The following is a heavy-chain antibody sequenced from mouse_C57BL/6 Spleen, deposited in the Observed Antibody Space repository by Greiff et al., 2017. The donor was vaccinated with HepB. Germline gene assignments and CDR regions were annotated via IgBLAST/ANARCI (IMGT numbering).Heavy chain of an antibody. D-gene: IGHD1-1*01. CDR3: AREGFITTVVAPSYWYFDV. CDR1: GYTFTSYW. J-gene: IGHJ1*03. Sequence: QVQLQQPGAELVRPGSSVKLSCKASGYTFTSYWMHWVKQRPIQGLEWIGNIDPSDSETHYNQKFKDKATLTVDKSSSTAYMQLSSLTSEDSAVYYCAREGFITTVVAPSYWYFDVWGTGTTVTVSS. CDR2: IDPSDSET. V-gene: IGHV1-52*01.